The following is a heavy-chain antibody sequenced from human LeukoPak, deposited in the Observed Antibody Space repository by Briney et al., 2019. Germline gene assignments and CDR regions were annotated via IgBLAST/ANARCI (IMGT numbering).Heavy chain of an antibody. CDR3: ARERGYCAGDSCYGFDY. CDR2: ITSKSTTI. CDR1: RFTFSIYS. D-gene: IGHD2-15*01. Sequence: GGSLRLSCAASRFTFSIYSMDWVRQAPGKGLEWVSKITSKSTTIYYADSVKGRFTISRDNAKNSLYLQMNSLRAEDTAVYYCARERGYCAGDSCYGFDYWGQGILVTVSS. V-gene: IGHV3-48*01. J-gene: IGHJ4*02.